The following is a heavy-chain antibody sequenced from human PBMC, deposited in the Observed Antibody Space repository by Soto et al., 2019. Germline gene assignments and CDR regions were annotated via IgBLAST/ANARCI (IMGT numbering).Heavy chain of an antibody. Sequence: PGGSLRLSCAASGFTFSSYSMNWVRQAPGKGLEWVSYISSSSSTIYYADSVKGRFTISRDNAKNSLYLQMNSLRAEDTAVYYCARTAAMGYYYYYMDVWGKGTTVTVSS. D-gene: IGHD5-18*01. V-gene: IGHV3-48*01. CDR3: ARTAAMGYYYYYMDV. J-gene: IGHJ6*03. CDR2: ISSSSSTI. CDR1: GFTFSSYS.